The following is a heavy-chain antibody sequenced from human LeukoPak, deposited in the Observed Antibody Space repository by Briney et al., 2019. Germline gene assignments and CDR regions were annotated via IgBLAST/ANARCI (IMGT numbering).Heavy chain of an antibody. Sequence: GGSLRLSCAASGFTFSSYAMSWVRQAPGKGLEWVSAISGSGGSTYYADSVKGRFTISRDNSKNTLYLQMNSLRAEDMAVYYCAKSIDTMVRGEDYYYYGMDVWGQGTTVTVSS. CDR2: ISGSGGST. CDR3: AKSIDTMVRGEDYYYYGMDV. J-gene: IGHJ6*02. CDR1: GFTFSSYA. V-gene: IGHV3-23*01. D-gene: IGHD3-10*01.